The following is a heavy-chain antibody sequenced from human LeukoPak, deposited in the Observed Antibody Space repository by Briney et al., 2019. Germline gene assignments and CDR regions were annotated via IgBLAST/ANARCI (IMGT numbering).Heavy chain of an antibody. CDR3: ARGRDDCSGGSCYRPLDY. V-gene: IGHV3-53*01. Sequence: PGGSLILSCAASGFTVSSNFMSWVRQAPGKGLEWVSVIYSGGSTYYADSVKGRFTISRDNSKNTLYLQMNSLRAEDTAVYYCARGRDDCSGGSCYRPLDYWGQGTLVTVSS. CDR2: IYSGGST. CDR1: GFTVSSNF. J-gene: IGHJ4*02. D-gene: IGHD2-15*01.